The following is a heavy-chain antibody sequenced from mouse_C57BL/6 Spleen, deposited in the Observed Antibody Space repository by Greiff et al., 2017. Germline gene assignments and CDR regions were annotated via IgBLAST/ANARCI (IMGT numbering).Heavy chain of an antibody. J-gene: IGHJ3*01. CDR2: IWRGGST. CDR1: GFSLTSYG. D-gene: IGHD2-4*01. V-gene: IGHV2-5*01. CDR3: AKKGYDYDEGAWFAY. Sequence: VQLQQSGPGLVQPSQSLSITFTVSGFSLTSYGVHWVRQSPGKGLEWLGVIWRGGSTDYNAAFMSRLSITKDNSKSQVFFKMNSLQADDTAIYYCAKKGYDYDEGAWFAYWGQGTLVTVSA.